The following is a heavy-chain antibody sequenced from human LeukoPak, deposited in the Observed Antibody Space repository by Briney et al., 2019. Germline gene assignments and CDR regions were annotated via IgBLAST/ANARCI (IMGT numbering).Heavy chain of an antibody. CDR1: GFAFSDFY. V-gene: IGHV3-11*04. J-gene: IGHJ4*02. Sequence: GESLRLSCAASGFAFSDFYVSWIRQAPGKGPECVAYISGGSNSIYYADSVKGRFTISRDNAKNSLHLHMNSLRAEDTAVYYCAKDQEDWGQGTLVTVSS. CDR3: AKDQED. CDR2: ISGGSNSI.